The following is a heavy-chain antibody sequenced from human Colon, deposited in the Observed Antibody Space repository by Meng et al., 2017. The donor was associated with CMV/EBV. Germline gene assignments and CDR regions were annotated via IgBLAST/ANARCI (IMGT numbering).Heavy chain of an antibody. CDR2: IGTVGDT. CDR3: ARARSPTHFDY. V-gene: IGHV3-13*01. J-gene: IGHJ4*02. CDR1: GFTFSTYD. Sequence: GESLKISCTASGFTFSTYDLHWVRQPTGKGLEWVSSIGTVGDTYSIGSVKGRFIISREDAKNSVYLQMNGLGDGDTGLYYCARARSPTHFDYWGQGALVTVSS.